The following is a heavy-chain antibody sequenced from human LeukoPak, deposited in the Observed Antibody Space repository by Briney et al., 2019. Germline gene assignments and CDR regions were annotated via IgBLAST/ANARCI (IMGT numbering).Heavy chain of an antibody. V-gene: IGHV3-7*01. CDR1: GFSISNYW. CDR2: IKQDGSEK. D-gene: IGHD3-3*01. Sequence: GGSLRLSCAGSGFSISNYWMSWVRQAPGKGLEWVANIKQDGSEKYYVDSVKGRFTISRDNAKNSLYLQMNSLRAEDTAVYYCARTFSPHQYYDFWSGYYYYGMDVWGQGTTVTVSS. J-gene: IGHJ6*02. CDR3: ARTFSPHQYYDFWSGYYYYGMDV.